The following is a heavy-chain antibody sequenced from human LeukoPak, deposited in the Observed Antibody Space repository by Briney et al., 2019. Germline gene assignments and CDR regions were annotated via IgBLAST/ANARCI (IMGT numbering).Heavy chain of an antibody. CDR1: GFTFSSYA. CDR2: ISGSGGST. J-gene: IGHJ4*02. D-gene: IGHD3-22*01. CDR3: AKDPTDFDSSGQTYFDY. V-gene: IGHV3-23*01. Sequence: GGSLRLSCAASGFTFSSYAMSWVRQAPGKGLEWGSAISGSGGSTYYADSVKGRFTISRDNSKNTLYLQMNSLRAEDTAVYYCAKDPTDFDSSGQTYFDYWGQGTLVTVSS.